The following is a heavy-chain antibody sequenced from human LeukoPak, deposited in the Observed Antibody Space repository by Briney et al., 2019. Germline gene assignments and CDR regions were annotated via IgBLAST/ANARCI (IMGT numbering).Heavy chain of an antibody. CDR3: ARHGGQSSGYYY. CDR2: IYSSGST. J-gene: IGHJ4*02. D-gene: IGHD3-22*01. CDR1: GGSINSYY. Sequence: SETLSLTCTVSGGSINSYYWSWIRQPAGKGLAWIGRIYSSGSTNYNPSLKSRVTISVDTSKNQFSLKLSSVTAADTAVYYCARHGGQSSGYYYWGQGNLVTVSS. V-gene: IGHV4-4*07.